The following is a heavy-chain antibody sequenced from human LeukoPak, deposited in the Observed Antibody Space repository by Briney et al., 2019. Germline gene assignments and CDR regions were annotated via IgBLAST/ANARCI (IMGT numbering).Heavy chain of an antibody. D-gene: IGHD2-15*01. V-gene: IGHV4-39*07. CDR2: IYYSGSS. Sequence: SETLSLTCSVSGGSISSSNYHWVWIRQPPGKRLEWIGSIYYSGSSYYNPSLKSRVTISLDTSKKQLSLKQSSVTAADTAVYYCARDRDVDDFDSWGHGTLVTVSS. CDR1: GGSISSSNYH. CDR3: ARDRDVDDFDS. J-gene: IGHJ4*01.